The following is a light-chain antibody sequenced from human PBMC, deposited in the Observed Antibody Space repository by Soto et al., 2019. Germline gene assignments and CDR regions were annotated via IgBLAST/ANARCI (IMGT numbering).Light chain of an antibody. V-gene: IGKV3D-20*02. Sequence: EIVLTQSPGTLSLSPGERATLSCRASQSISSSYLAWYQQKPGQAPRLLIYGASRRATGIPDRFSGRESGTDFTLTISSLEPEDFAVYYCQQRSNWFTFGQGTRLEIK. CDR1: QSISSSY. CDR2: GAS. J-gene: IGKJ5*01. CDR3: QQRSNWFT.